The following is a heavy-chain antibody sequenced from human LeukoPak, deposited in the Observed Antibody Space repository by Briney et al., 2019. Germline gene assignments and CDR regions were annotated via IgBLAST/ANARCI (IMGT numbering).Heavy chain of an antibody. D-gene: IGHD4-23*01. CDR3: AKDGGNYAFDS. V-gene: IGHV3-23*01. CDR1: GFTFSSYG. CDR2: ISGSGAKT. Sequence: GGSLRLSCAASGFTFSSYGMSWVRQAPGKGLEWVSAISGSGAKTYYADSVKGRFTISRDNSKNTLYLQMNSLRAEDTAVYYCAKDGGNYAFDSWGQGTLITVSS. J-gene: IGHJ4*02.